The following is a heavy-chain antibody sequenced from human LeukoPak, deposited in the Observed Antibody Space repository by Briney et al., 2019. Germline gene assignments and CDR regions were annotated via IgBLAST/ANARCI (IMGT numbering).Heavy chain of an antibody. CDR3: ARGNARSWYFLY. J-gene: IGHJ4*02. CDR1: GYTFSDYY. D-gene: IGHD6-13*01. V-gene: IGHV1-2*06. CDR2: VNPSSGIA. Sequence: ASVIVSCKASGYTFSDYYMHWVRQAPGQGPEWMGRVNPSSGIANYAQRSQGRVTMTRDTSISTAYMELSGLTSDDTALYYCARGNARSWYFLYWGQGTLVTVSS.